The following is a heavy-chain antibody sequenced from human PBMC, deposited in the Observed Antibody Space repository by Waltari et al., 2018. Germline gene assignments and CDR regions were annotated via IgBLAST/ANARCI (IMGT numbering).Heavy chain of an antibody. CDR2: MYPDVRTI. D-gene: IGHD3-10*01. Sequence: EVQLEESGGGLVQPGGSLRLSCAASTFTVSSYWMHWVRQAPGKRLVWVSRMYPDVRTINYAESVRGRFTISRDSAENALYLQMNSLRADDTAIYYCVKDFGGPYDYWGQGILVTVSS. CDR1: TFTVSSYW. V-gene: IGHV3-74*01. CDR3: VKDFGGPYDY. J-gene: IGHJ4*02.